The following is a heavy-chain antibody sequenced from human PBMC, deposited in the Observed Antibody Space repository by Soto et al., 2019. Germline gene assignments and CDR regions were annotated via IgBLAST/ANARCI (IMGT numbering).Heavy chain of an antibody. J-gene: IGHJ4*02. Sequence: PGGSLRLSCAASGFPFTNYLMNWVRQTPGKGLMWVSRISPDGIDVGYADSVEGRFTVSRDNAKNTLYLQMHSLRAEDTAMYYCACWGHIVPVAPSEFDSCGQGTLXT. CDR1: GFPFTNYL. CDR3: ACWGHIVPVAPSEFDS. CDR2: ISPDGIDV. D-gene: IGHD2-8*02. V-gene: IGHV3-74*01.